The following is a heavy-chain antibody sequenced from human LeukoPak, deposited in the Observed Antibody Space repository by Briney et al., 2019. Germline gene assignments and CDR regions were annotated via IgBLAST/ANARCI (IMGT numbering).Heavy chain of an antibody. D-gene: IGHD6-19*01. CDR3: ALLAVASDFDY. V-gene: IGHV3-48*03. Sequence: GGSLRLSCAASGFIFRSFEMYWVRQAPGKGLEWFAYISSGAITMYYADSVKGRFTISRDDAKNSLFLQMNSLRAEDTAVYYCALLAVASDFDYWGQGALVSVSS. CDR2: ISSGAITM. CDR1: GFIFRSFE. J-gene: IGHJ4*02.